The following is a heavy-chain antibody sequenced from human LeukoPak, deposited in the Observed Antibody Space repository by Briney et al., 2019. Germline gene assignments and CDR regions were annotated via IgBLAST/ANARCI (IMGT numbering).Heavy chain of an antibody. CDR3: AKVDWTTVVTLGGSYFDY. V-gene: IGHV3-23*01. CDR2: VTESGGSA. J-gene: IGHJ4*02. D-gene: IGHD4-23*01. CDR1: GFTFSSYE. Sequence: GGSLRLSCAVSGFTFSSYEMNWVRQAPGKGLEWVSVVTESGGSAYYADSVKGRFTIFRDNSKDTLFLQMNSLRAEDTAVYYCAKVDWTTVVTLGGSYFDYWGQGTLVTVSS.